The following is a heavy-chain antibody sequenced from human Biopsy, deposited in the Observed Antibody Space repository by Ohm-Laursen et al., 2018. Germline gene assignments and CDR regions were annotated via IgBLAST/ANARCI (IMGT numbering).Heavy chain of an antibody. CDR1: GGSISRYY. D-gene: IGHD3-22*01. CDR3: ARGDYFDSNGYFWFDP. J-gene: IGHJ5*02. Sequence: SETLSLTCTVSGGSISRYYWSWIRQRPGKGLEWIGYIFNSANTYYNPSLKNLITISGDTSKNQFSLKLNSVTAADTTVYYCARGDYFDSNGYFWFDPWGQGTLVTVSS. V-gene: IGHV4-31*01. CDR2: IFNSANT.